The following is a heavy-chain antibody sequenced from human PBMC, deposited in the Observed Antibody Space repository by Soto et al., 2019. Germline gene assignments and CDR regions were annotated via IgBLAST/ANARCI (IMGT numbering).Heavy chain of an antibody. Sequence: QVQLVQSGAEVKKPGASVTVSCTTTRHTFSSFHMHWVRQAPGQGLELMGGIDPTRGNPVHAKEFQGRIHMIRNPPTSTFYLELSTMTSEDASVNYSARLATETPPYYCDSWGQGTLAIVSS. CDR3: ARLATETPPYYCDS. J-gene: IGHJ4*02. V-gene: IGHV1-46*01. CDR2: IDPTRGNP. CDR1: RHTFSSFH.